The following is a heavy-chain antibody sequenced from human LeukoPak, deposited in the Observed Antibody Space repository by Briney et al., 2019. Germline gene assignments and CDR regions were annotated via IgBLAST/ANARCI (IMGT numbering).Heavy chain of an antibody. CDR2: INSGGST. Sequence: SETLSLTCTVSGGSISSGGYYWSWIRQHPEKGLEWIGEINSGGSTNYNPSLKTRVIISVDTSKNQFSLKLSSVTAADTAVYYCATSGYSYGYRDYWGQGTLVTVSS. CDR1: GGSISSGGYY. V-gene: IGHV4-61*08. CDR3: ATSGYSYGYRDY. D-gene: IGHD5-18*01. J-gene: IGHJ4*02.